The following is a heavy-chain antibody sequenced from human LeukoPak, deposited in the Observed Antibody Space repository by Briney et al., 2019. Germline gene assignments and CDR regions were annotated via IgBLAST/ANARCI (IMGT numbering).Heavy chain of an antibody. D-gene: IGHD3-22*01. CDR3: ARESKSYDGSGYHHDC. J-gene: IGHJ4*02. V-gene: IGHV4-4*07. CDR1: GDSIRNYY. Sequence: SETLSLTCSVSGDSIRNYYWSWIRQPAGEGLEWIGRIYTSGTTDYNPSLKSRLTMSVDTSRNHFSVKLTSVTAADTAVYYCARESKSYDGSGYHHDCWGQGALVTVSS. CDR2: IYTSGTT.